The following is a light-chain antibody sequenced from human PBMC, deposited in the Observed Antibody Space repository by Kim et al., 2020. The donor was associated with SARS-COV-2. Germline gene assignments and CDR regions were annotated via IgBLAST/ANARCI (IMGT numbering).Light chain of an antibody. Sequence: SPGKRAPLSCRASESISINLAWYQQKPGQPPRLLMYCASTRATGVPARFSGGGSGAEFTLTISSLQSDDCAIYYCQQYDDWPPITFGGGTKLEI. CDR3: QQYDDWPPIT. CDR2: CAS. CDR1: ESISIN. V-gene: IGKV3-15*01. J-gene: IGKJ4*01.